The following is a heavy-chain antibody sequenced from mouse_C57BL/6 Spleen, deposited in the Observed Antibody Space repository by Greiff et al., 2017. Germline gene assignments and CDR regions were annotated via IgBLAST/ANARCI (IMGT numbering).Heavy chain of an antibody. J-gene: IGHJ1*03. V-gene: IGHV1-64*01. Sequence: QVQLQQPGAELVQPGASVKLSCKASGYTFTSYWMHWVKQRPGQGLEWIGMIHPNSGSTNYNAKFKSKATLTVDKSSSTAYMQLSSLTSEDSAVYYCARYGSYWYFDVWGTGTTVTVSS. CDR2: IHPNSGST. D-gene: IGHD1-1*01. CDR3: ARYGSYWYFDV. CDR1: GYTFTSYW.